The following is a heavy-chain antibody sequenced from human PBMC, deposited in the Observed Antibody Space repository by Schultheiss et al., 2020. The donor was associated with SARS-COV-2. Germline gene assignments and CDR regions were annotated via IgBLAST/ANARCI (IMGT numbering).Heavy chain of an antibody. J-gene: IGHJ4*02. V-gene: IGHV3-NL1*01. CDR3: ARDYRIGYSYGLDY. CDR2: VYSSGSA. D-gene: IGHD5-18*01. CDR1: GFTFSSYA. Sequence: GGSLRLSCAASGFTFSSYAMHWVRQAPGKGLEWVSVVYSSGSAYYADSVKGRFTISRDNSKNTLYLQMNSLRAEDTAVYYCARDYRIGYSYGLDYWGQGTLVTVSS.